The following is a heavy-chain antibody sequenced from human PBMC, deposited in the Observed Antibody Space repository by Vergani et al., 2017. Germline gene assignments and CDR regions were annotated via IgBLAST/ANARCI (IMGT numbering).Heavy chain of an antibody. CDR2: IIPILGIA. CDR1: GGTFSSYT. V-gene: IGHV1-69*08. Sequence: QVQLVQSGAEVKKPGSSVKVSCKASGGTFSSYTISWVRQAPGQGLEWMGRIIPILGIANYAQKFQGRVTITADKSTSTAYMELRSLRSDDTAVYYCARDPVAGPSGRFDYWGQGTLVTVSS. CDR3: ARDPVAGPSGRFDY. J-gene: IGHJ4*02. D-gene: IGHD6-19*01.